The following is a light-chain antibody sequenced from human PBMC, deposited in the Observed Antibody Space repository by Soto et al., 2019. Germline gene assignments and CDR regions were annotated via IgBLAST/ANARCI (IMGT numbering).Light chain of an antibody. CDR1: SSDVGGYNY. J-gene: IGLJ1*01. V-gene: IGLV2-14*01. CDR3: SSYRSSKILV. Sequence: QSALTQPASVSGSPGQSVTIACTGTSSDVGGYNYVSWYQHHPGKAPKLMLYEVTHRPSGVSDRFSGSKSGNTASLTISGLQAEDVADYYCSSYRSSKILVFATGTKLTVL. CDR2: EVT.